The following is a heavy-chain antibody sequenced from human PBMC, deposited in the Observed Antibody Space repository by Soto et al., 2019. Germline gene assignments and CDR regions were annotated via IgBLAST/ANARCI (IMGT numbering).Heavy chain of an antibody. CDR2: MNPNSGNT. Sequence: ASVKVSCKASGYTFTSYAMHCVRQAPGQRLEWMGWMNPNSGNTGYAQKFQGRVTMTRNTSISTAYMELSSLRSEDTAVYYCARDLAGRIDYWGQGTLVTVSS. V-gene: IGHV1-8*02. CDR1: GYTFTSYA. D-gene: IGHD6-25*01. J-gene: IGHJ4*02. CDR3: ARDLAGRIDY.